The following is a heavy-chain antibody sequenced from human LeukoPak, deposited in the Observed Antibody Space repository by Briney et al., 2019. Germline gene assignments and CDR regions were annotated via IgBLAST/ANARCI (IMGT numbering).Heavy chain of an antibody. V-gene: IGHV3-74*01. Sequence: GGSLRLSCAASGFTFSSYWMHWVSQAPGKRLVWVSRINSDGSSTSYADSVKGRFTISRDNAKNTLYLQMNSLRAEDTAVYYCARVLAYDSSGYYFDYWGQGTLVTVSS. CDR2: INSDGSST. J-gene: IGHJ4*02. D-gene: IGHD3-22*01. CDR1: GFTFSSYW. CDR3: ARVLAYDSSGYYFDY.